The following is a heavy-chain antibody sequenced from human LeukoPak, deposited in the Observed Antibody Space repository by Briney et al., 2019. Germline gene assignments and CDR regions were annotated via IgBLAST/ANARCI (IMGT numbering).Heavy chain of an antibody. Sequence: GESLKISCKASGYSFTNYWISWVRQMPGKGLEWMGRIDPRDSYTKYSPSFEGHVTISVDKSISSAFLQWNSLKASDSAVYYCATGASKVTTDFANYWGQGTQVAVSS. V-gene: IGHV5-10-1*01. CDR2: IDPRDSYT. J-gene: IGHJ4*02. D-gene: IGHD4-17*01. CDR3: ATGASKVTTDFANY. CDR1: GYSFTNYW.